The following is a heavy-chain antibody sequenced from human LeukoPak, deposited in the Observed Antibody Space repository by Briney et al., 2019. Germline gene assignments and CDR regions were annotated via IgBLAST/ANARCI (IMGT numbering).Heavy chain of an antibody. CDR1: GGSISSSSYY. CDR2: IYYSGST. J-gene: IGHJ4*02. V-gene: IGHV4-39*07. Sequence: SETLSLTCTVSGGSISSSSYYWGWIHQPPGKGLEWIGSIYYSGSTYYNPSLKSRVTISVDTSKNQFSLKLSSVTAADTPVYYCARPVSTMVRGVLYFDYWGQGTLVTVSS. D-gene: IGHD3-10*01. CDR3: ARPVSTMVRGVLYFDY.